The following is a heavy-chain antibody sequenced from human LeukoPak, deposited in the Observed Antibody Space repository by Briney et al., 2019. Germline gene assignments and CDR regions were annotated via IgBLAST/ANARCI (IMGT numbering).Heavy chain of an antibody. CDR1: GYTFTNYG. J-gene: IGHJ4*02. CDR2: ISAYNGDT. Sequence: ASVKVSCRASGYTFTNYGINWVRQAPGQGLEWMGWISAYNGDTNSAQKSQGRVTMTTDTSTSTAYMELRSLTSDDTAVYYCARDSRNDYWGQGTLVTVSS. D-gene: IGHD1-14*01. CDR3: ARDSRNDY. V-gene: IGHV1-18*01.